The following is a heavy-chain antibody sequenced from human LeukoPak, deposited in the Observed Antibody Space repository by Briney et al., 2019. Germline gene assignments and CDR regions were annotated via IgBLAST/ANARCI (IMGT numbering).Heavy chain of an antibody. D-gene: IGHD3-10*01. CDR1: GFTFSSYW. J-gene: IGHJ4*02. CDR3: AREKGGGSGSFDY. V-gene: IGHV3-7*03. Sequence: GGSLRLSCAVSGFTFSSYWMSWVRQAPGKGLEWVANIKQDGSEKSYVDSVEGRFTISRDNAKNSLYLQMNSLRAEDTAVYYCAREKGGGSGSFDYWGQGTLVTVSS. CDR2: IKQDGSEK.